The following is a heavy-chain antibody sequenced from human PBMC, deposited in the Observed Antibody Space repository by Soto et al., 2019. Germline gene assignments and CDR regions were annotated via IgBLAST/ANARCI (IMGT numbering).Heavy chain of an antibody. J-gene: IGHJ4*02. Sequence: ASVKVSCKASGYTFSSYAMHWVRQAPGQRLEWMGWINAGYGNTKSSQKFQDRVTISRDTSASTAYMELTSLRSEDTAVYYCARDTGDGTFDFWGQRTLVTVSS. CDR2: INAGYGNT. CDR1: GYTFSSYA. D-gene: IGHD7-27*01. V-gene: IGHV1-3*01. CDR3: ARDTGDGTFDF.